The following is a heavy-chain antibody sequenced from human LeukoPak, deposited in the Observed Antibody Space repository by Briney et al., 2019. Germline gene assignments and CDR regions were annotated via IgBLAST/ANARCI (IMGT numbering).Heavy chain of an antibody. J-gene: IGHJ6*03. D-gene: IGHD4-17*01. CDR1: GYTFTSYY. Sequence: ASVKVSCKASGYTFTSYYMHWVRQAPGQGLEWMGIINPRGGSTSYAQKFQGRVTMTRDTSTSTVYMELSSLRSEDTAVYYCARTPRYGDYLYYDYYMDVWGKGTTVTISS. V-gene: IGHV1-46*01. CDR3: ARTPRYGDYLYYDYYMDV. CDR2: INPRGGST.